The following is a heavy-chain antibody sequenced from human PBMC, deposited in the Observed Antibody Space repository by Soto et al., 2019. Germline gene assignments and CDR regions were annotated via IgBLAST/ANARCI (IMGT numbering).Heavy chain of an antibody. D-gene: IGHD3-22*01. CDR1: GGTFSSYA. CDR3: ATEPYYYDSSGYYYRVYYFDY. Sequence: SVKVSCKASGGTFSSYAISWVRQAPGQGLEWMGGIIPIFGTANYAQKFQGRVTITADESTSTAYMELSSLRSEDTAVYYCATEPYYYDSSGYYYRVYYFDYWGQGTLVTVSS. J-gene: IGHJ4*02. V-gene: IGHV1-69*13. CDR2: IIPIFGTA.